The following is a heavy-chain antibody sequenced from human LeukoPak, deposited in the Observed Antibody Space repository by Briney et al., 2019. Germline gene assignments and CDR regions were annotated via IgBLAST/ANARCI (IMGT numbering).Heavy chain of an antibody. CDR1: GYTFTSYG. D-gene: IGHD4-23*01. V-gene: IGHV1-18*01. CDR3: ARDQNGDYGGNLPLDY. CDR2: ISAYNGNT. Sequence: ASVKVSCKASGYTFTSYGISWVRQAPGQGLEWMGWISAYNGNTNYARKLQGRVTMTTDTSTSTAYMELRSLRSDDTAVYYCARDQNGDYGGNLPLDYWGQGTLVTVSS. J-gene: IGHJ4*02.